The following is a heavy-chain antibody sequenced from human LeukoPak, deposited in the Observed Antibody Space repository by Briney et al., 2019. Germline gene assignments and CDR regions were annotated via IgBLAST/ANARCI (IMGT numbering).Heavy chain of an antibody. CDR2: INPRGGST. CDR3: ARDLGQWLKTLDY. V-gene: IGHV1-46*01. Sequence: ASVKVSCKASGYTFTNYYMHWVRQAPGQGLEWMGIINPRGGSTSYAQKLQGRVTMTRDTSTSTVYMELSSLRSEDTAVYYCARDLGQWLKTLDYWGQGTLVTVSS. J-gene: IGHJ4*02. CDR1: GYTFTNYY. D-gene: IGHD6-19*01.